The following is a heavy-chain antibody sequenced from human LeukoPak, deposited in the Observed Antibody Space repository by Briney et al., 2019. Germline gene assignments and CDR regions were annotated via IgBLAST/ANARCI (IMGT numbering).Heavy chain of an antibody. CDR1: GGSISSGGYY. J-gene: IGHJ4*02. V-gene: IGHV4-31*03. Sequence: SETLSLTCTVSGGSISSGGYYWSWIRQHTGKGLEWLGYIYYSGSTYYNPALKSRVTISVDTSKNQFSLKLSSVTAADTAVYYCARWRDGYNLFARYYFDYWGQGTLVTVSS. CDR2: IYYSGST. D-gene: IGHD5-24*01. CDR3: ARWRDGYNLFARYYFDY.